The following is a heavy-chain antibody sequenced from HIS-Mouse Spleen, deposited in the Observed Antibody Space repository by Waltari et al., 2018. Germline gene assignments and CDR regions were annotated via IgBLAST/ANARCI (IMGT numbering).Heavy chain of an antibody. CDR3: AREIPYSSSWYDWYFDL. CDR1: GGSISSSSYY. D-gene: IGHD6-13*01. Sequence: QLQLQESGPGLVKPSETLSLTCTVSGGSISSSSYYWGWIRQPPGKGLEWIGSIYYRVRPYSNPSLKSRVTISVDTSKNQFSLKLSSVTAADTAVYYCAREIPYSSSWYDWYFDLWGRGTLVTVSS. V-gene: IGHV4-39*07. J-gene: IGHJ2*01. CDR2: IYYRVRP.